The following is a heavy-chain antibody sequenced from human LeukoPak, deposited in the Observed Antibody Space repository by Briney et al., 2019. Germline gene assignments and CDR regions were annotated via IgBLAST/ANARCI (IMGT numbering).Heavy chain of an antibody. CDR1: GYSISSGYY. V-gene: IGHV4-38-2*02. J-gene: IGHJ6*03. CDR2: IYHSGIT. Sequence: SETLSLTCIVSGYSISSGYYWGWIRQPPGKGLEWIGNIYHSGITYYNLYNPSLKSRVIISVDTSKNHFSLKLSSVTAADTAVYYCARGMAATFLYYYYYYMDVWGKGTTVTVSS. D-gene: IGHD2-15*01. CDR3: ARGMAATFLYYYYYYMDV.